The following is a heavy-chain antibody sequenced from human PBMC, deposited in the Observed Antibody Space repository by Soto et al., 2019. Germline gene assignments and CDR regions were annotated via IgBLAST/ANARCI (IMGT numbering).Heavy chain of an antibody. V-gene: IGHV3-33*01. D-gene: IGHD1-26*01. CDR2: IWYDGSNK. J-gene: IGHJ4*02. CDR3: ARENNGRYYLDTFDY. Sequence: QVQLVESGGGVVQPGRSLRLSCAASGFTFSSYGMHWVRQAPGKGLEWVAVIWYDGSNKYYADSVKGRVTIPSDNSKNTRYLQRNRLRAEETAVYYCARENNGRYYLDTFDYWSQGTLVTVFS. CDR1: GFTFSSYG.